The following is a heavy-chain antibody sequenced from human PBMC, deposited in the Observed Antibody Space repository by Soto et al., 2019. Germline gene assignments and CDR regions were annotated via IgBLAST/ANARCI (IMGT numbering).Heavy chain of an antibody. D-gene: IGHD4-17*01. CDR3: ARDLYGDYAALYNWFDP. V-gene: IGHV1-18*01. CDR2: ISAYNGNT. Sequence: GASVKVSCKASGYTYTIYGIIWVRQAPGQGLEWMGWISAYNGNTNYAQKLQGRVTMTTDTSTSTAYMELRSLRSDDTAVYYCARDLYGDYAALYNWFDPWGQGTLVTVS. CDR1: GYTYTIYG. J-gene: IGHJ5*02.